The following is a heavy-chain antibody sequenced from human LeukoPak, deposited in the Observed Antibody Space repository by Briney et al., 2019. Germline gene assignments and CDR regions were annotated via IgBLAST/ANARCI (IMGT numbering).Heavy chain of an antibody. CDR3: ASAGSGLY. CDR2: ISSSSSTI. CDR1: GFTFSNYA. V-gene: IGHV3-48*02. D-gene: IGHD6-19*01. Sequence: GGSLRLSCAATGFTFSNYAIHWGRQAPGKGLEWVSYISSSSSTIYYADSVKGRFTISRDNAKNSLYLQMNSLRDEDTAVYYCASAGSGLYWGQGTLVTVSS. J-gene: IGHJ4*02.